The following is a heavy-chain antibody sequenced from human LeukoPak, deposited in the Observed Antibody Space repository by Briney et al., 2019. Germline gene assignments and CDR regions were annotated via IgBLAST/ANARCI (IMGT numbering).Heavy chain of an antibody. D-gene: IGHD3-22*01. V-gene: IGHV4-59*08. J-gene: IGHJ4*02. Sequence: PSETLSLTCTVSGGFLSSYYWSWLRQPPGKGLEWIGYIYYSGSTNYNPSLKSRVTISVDTSKNQFSLKLSSVTAADTAVYYCASPGKYYYDSSGYAYWGQGTLVTVSS. CDR2: IYYSGST. CDR1: GGFLSSYY. CDR3: ASPGKYYYDSSGYAY.